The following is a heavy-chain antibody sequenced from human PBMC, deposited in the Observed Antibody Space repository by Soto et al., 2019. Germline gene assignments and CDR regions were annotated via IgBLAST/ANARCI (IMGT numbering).Heavy chain of an antibody. J-gene: IGHJ4*02. V-gene: IGHV4-31*03. CDR3: ARVSSSGWYVRNGEYYFDY. Sequence: PSETLSLTCTVSGGSISSGGYYWSWIRQHPGKGLEWIGYIYYSGSTYYNPSLKSRVTISVDTSNNQFSLKLSSVTAADTAVYYCARVSSSGWYVRNGEYYFDYWGQGTLVTVSS. CDR2: IYYSGST. D-gene: IGHD6-19*01. CDR1: GGSISSGGYY.